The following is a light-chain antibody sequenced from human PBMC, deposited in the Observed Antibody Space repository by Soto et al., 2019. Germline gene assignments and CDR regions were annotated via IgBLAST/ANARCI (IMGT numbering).Light chain of an antibody. Sequence: QSALTQPASVSGSPGQSTTISCTGTSSDVGHPYNYVSWYQQYPGKAPKLLIFKVNNRPSGISGRFSGSKSGNTASLTISGLQAEDEGDYYCMSFVESTSTHWVLGGGTKVTVL. CDR3: MSFVESTSTHWV. CDR2: KVN. CDR1: SSDVGHPYNY. J-gene: IGLJ3*02. V-gene: IGLV2-14*01.